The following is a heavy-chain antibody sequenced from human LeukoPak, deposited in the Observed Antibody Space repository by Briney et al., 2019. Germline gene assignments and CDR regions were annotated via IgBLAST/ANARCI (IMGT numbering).Heavy chain of an antibody. Sequence: GGSLRLSCAASGFTVSSNYMSRVRQAPGKGLEWVSVIYSGGSTYYADSVKGRFTISRDNSKNTLYLQMNSLRAEDTAVYYCARESESAADYWGQGTLVTVSS. V-gene: IGHV3-53*01. CDR1: GFTVSSNY. CDR2: IYSGGST. J-gene: IGHJ4*02. CDR3: ARESESAADY. D-gene: IGHD6-13*01.